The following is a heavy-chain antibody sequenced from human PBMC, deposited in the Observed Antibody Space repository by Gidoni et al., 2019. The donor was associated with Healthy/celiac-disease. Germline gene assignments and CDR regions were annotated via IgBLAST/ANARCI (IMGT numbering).Heavy chain of an antibody. V-gene: IGHV4-39*07. CDR1: GGSISTSSYY. Sequence: QLQLQASGPGLLKPSETLSLTCTVSGGSISTSSYYWGWIRQPPGKGLEWIGSIYYSGKTYYNPALKSRVTISGDTSKNQFSLKLSSVTAADTAVYYCARARDYGDYGFDYWSQGTLVTVSS. J-gene: IGHJ4*02. CDR2: IYYSGKT. CDR3: ARARDYGDYGFDY. D-gene: IGHD4-17*01.